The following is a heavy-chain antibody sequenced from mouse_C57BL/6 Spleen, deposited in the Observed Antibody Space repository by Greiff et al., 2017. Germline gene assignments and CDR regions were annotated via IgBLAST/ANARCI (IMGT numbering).Heavy chain of an antibody. CDR2: ISYDGSN. J-gene: IGHJ4*01. V-gene: IGHV3-6*01. CDR3: ARERGTVVGDYAMDY. D-gene: IGHD1-1*01. CDR1: GYSITSGYY. Sequence: EVQLQESGPGLVKPSQSLSLTCSVTGYSITSGYYWNWIRQFPGNKLEWMGYISYDGSNNYNPSLKNRISITRDTSKNQFFLKLNSVTTEDTATYYCARERGTVVGDYAMDYWGQGTSVTVSS.